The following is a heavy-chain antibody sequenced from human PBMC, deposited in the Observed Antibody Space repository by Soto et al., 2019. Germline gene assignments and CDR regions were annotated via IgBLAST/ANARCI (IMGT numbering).Heavy chain of an antibody. CDR2: IIPIFGTA. CDR1: GGTSSSYA. CDR3: ARDQGYYDSSGYPTACYYGMDV. D-gene: IGHD3-22*01. Sequence: ASVKVSCKASGGTSSSYAISWVRQAPGQGLEWMGGIIPIFGTANYAQKFQGRVTITADESTSTAYMELSSLRSEDTAVYYCARDQGYYDSSGYPTACYYGMDVWGQGTTVTVSS. V-gene: IGHV1-69*13. J-gene: IGHJ6*02.